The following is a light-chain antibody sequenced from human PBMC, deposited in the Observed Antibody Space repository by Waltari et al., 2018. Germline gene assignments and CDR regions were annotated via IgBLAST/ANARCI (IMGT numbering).Light chain of an antibody. CDR1: QSVSSD. J-gene: IGKJ4*01. Sequence: EIVLTQSPATLSLSTGERATLSCRASQSVSSDLTWYQLKPGQAPRLLISDVSNRATGIPARFSGSGSETDFTLTISTLEPEDFALYYCQQRRSWPLTFGGGTKVEIK. CDR2: DVS. CDR3: QQRRSWPLT. V-gene: IGKV3-11*01.